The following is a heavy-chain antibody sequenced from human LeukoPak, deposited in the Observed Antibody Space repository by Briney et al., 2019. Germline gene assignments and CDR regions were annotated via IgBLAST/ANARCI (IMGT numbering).Heavy chain of an antibody. CDR1: GGSISSTNW. D-gene: IGHD6-13*01. CDR2: IYHGGST. J-gene: IGHJ3*01. V-gene: IGHV4-4*02. Sequence: PSETLSLTCAVSGGSISSTNWWTWVRQPPGKGLEWIGEIYHGGSTNYNPSLRSRVTISLDKSKNQFSVKLNSVTAADTAVYYCAVGGGVAAAGAFDVWGQGTMVTVSS. CDR3: AVGGGVAAAGAFDV.